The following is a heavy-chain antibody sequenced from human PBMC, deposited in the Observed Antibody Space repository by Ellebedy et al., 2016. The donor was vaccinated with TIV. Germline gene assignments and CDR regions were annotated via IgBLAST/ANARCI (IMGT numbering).Heavy chain of an antibody. V-gene: IGHV3-23*01. CDR2: ISGSGGST. CDR1: AFSFSTYS. CDR3: AKDRDDDGDYVFDS. J-gene: IGHJ4*02. Sequence: GGSLRLXCAASAFSFSTYSTSWVRQAPGKGLEWVSAISGSGGSTYYADSVKGRFTISRDNSKNTLYLQMNNLRAEDTDVYYCAKDRDDDGDYVFDSWGQGALVTVSS. D-gene: IGHD4-17*01.